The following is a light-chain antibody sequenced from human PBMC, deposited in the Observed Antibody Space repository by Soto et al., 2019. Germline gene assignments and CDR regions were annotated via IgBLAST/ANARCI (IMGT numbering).Light chain of an antibody. V-gene: IGKV1-17*01. J-gene: IGKJ2*01. CDR3: LQHNSYPFT. CDR2: AAS. Sequence: DIQMTQSPSSLSASVGDRVTITCRASQAIRNDLAWFQQKPGKAPKRLIYAASSLQGGVPSRFSGSGSGQDFTRTISSLQPEDFATYYCLQHNSYPFTFGQGTELDIK. CDR1: QAIRND.